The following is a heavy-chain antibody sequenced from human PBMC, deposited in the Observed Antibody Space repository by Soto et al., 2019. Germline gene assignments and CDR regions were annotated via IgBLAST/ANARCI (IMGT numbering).Heavy chain of an antibody. Sequence: GASVKVSGKASGYTFTSYAMHWVRQAPGQRLEWMGWINAGNGNTKYSQKFQGRVTITRDTSASTAYMELSSLRSEDTAVYYCARGLGIAVADVLYYFDYWGQGTLVTVSS. CDR3: ARGLGIAVADVLYYFDY. CDR1: GYTFTSYA. CDR2: INAGNGNT. V-gene: IGHV1-3*01. D-gene: IGHD6-19*01. J-gene: IGHJ4*02.